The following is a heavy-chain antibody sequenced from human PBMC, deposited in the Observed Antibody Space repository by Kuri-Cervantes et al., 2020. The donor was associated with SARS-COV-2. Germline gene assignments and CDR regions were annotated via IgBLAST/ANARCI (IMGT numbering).Heavy chain of an antibody. V-gene: IGHV3-23*01. CDR3: TTATFFGVSMIGDIDL. D-gene: IGHD3-3*01. J-gene: IGHJ4*02. CDR2: MSGSGAST. Sequence: GESLKISCAASGFTFNSYALSWVRQAPGKGLEWVSAMSGSGASTYYAVSVKGRFTVSRDNPKNMFYLQMNSLRADDTAVYYCTTATFFGVSMIGDIDLWGQGTLVTVSS. CDR1: GFTFNSYA.